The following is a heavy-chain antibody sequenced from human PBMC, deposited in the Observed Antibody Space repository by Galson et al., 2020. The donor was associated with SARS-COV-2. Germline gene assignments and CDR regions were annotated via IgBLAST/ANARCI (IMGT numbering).Heavy chain of an antibody. CDR3: ARDGQSRSGGACDY. V-gene: IGHV3-33*01. CDR1: GFTFSDHA. Sequence: GGSLRLSCAASGFTFSDHAMHWVRQAPGKGLEWVAQIYFDGSEKYYGDSVKGRFTISRDSSKNTVYLQMNNLRADDTAVYYCARDGQSRSGGACDYWGQGTLLTVSS. J-gene: IGHJ4*02. D-gene: IGHD6-19*01. CDR2: IYFDGSEK.